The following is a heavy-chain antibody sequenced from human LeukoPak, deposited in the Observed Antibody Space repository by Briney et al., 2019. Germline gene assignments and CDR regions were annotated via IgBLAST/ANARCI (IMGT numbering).Heavy chain of an antibody. CDR2: MNPNSGNT. V-gene: IGHV1-8*03. J-gene: IGHJ3*02. CDR1: GYTFTSYD. D-gene: IGHD3-22*01. Sequence: ASVKVSCKASGYTFTSYDINWVRQATGQGLEWMGWMNPNSGNTGYAQKFQGRVTITRNTSISTAYMELSSLRSEDTAVYYCASEYKYDSSGANAFDIWGQGTMVTVSS. CDR3: ASEYKYDSSGANAFDI.